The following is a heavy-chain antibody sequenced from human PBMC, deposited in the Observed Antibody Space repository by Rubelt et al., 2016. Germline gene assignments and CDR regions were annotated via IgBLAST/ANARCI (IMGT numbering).Heavy chain of an antibody. CDR2: ISYDGSNK. CDR3: ARDGSYSSSPRGYGMDV. CDR1: GFTFSNYA. V-gene: IGHV3-30*04. J-gene: IGHJ6*02. Sequence: VQLVESGGGVVQPGRSLRLSCAGSGFTFSNYAMHWVRQAPGKGLEWVTVISYDGSNKYYADSVKGRFTISRDNSKNTLYLQMNSLRAEDTAVYFCARDGSYSSSPRGYGMDVWGQGTTVTVSS. D-gene: IGHD6-6*01.